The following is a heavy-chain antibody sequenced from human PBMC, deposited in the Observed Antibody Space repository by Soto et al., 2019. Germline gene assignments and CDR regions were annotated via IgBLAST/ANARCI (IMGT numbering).Heavy chain of an antibody. CDR3: ARVVDYYDPYYYYGMDV. CDR2: ISSSSSYR. Sequence: EVQLVESGVGLVKPGGSLRLSCAASGFTFSTYTMNWVRQAPGKGLEWVSSISSSSSYRYYTDSVKGRFTISRDNAKNSLYLQMNSLRAEDTAVYYCARVVDYYDPYYYYGMDVWGQGTTVTVSS. D-gene: IGHD3-22*01. J-gene: IGHJ6*02. V-gene: IGHV3-21*01. CDR1: GFTFSTYT.